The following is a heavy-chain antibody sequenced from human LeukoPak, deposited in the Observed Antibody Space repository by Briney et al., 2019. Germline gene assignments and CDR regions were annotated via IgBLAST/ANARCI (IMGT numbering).Heavy chain of an antibody. Sequence: GASVKVSCKASGYTFTGYYMHWVRQAPGQGLERMGWINPNSGGTNYAQKFQGRVTMTRDTSISTAYMELSRLRSDDTAVYYCARENWNFYYFDCWGQGTLVTVSS. D-gene: IGHD1-1*01. CDR1: GYTFTGYY. CDR2: INPNSGGT. V-gene: IGHV1-2*02. CDR3: ARENWNFYYFDC. J-gene: IGHJ4*02.